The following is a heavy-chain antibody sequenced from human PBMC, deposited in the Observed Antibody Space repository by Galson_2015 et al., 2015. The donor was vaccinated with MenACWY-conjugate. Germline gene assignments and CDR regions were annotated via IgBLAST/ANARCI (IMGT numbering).Heavy chain of an antibody. J-gene: IGHJ5*02. D-gene: IGHD5-12*01. CDR3: ARDLGSGSNNWFDP. Sequence: YRSQWKNDYAVSVKSRITINPDTSKNQFSLQLNSVTSEDTAVYYCARDLGSGSNNWFDPWGQGTLVTVSS. V-gene: IGHV6-1*01. CDR2: YRSQWKN.